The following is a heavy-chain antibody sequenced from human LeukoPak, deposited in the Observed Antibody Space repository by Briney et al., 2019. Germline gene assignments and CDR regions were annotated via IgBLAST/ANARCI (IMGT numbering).Heavy chain of an antibody. CDR2: IGTAGDT. Sequence: GGSLRLSCAASGFTFSSYDMHWVRQATGKGLEWVSGIGTAGDTYYPGSVKGRFTISRENYKNSLYLKMNTLRAGDTAVYYCARGMGATTQSLFDQWGQGTLVTVSS. V-gene: IGHV3-13*04. D-gene: IGHD1-26*01. J-gene: IGHJ4*02. CDR3: ARGMGATTQSLFDQ. CDR1: GFTFSSYD.